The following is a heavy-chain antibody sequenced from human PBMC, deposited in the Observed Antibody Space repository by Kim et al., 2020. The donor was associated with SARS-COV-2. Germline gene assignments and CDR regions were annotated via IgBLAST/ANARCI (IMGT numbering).Heavy chain of an antibody. CDR1: GFTFSSYD. V-gene: IGHV3-30*03. J-gene: IGHJ6*02. CDR2: VSHDGTQR. Sequence: GGSLRLSCTASGFTFSSYDIHWVRQAPGKGLEWVALVSHDGTQRSHADSVKGRFTISRDNSKKTLYLQMNSLRHEDTAVYYCARVGPMIGGIIVNYYAMVVWGHGTAVTVSS. CDR3: ARVGPMIGGIIVNYYAMVV. D-gene: IGHD3-10*01.